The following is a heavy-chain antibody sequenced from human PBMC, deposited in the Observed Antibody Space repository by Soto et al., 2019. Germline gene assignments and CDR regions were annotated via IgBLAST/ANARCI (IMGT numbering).Heavy chain of an antibody. CDR1: GGSISSYY. J-gene: IGHJ4*02. V-gene: IGHV4-59*08. D-gene: IGHD6-13*01. Sequence: SETLSLTCTVSGGSISSYYWSWIRQPPGKGLEWIGYIYYSGSTNYNPSLKSRVTISVDTSKNQFSLKLSSVTAADTAVYYCARGSSEIDYWGQGTLVTVSS. CDR3: ARGSSEIDY. CDR2: IYYSGST.